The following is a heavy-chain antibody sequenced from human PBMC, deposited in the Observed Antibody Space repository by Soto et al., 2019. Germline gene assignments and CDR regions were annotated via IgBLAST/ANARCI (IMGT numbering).Heavy chain of an antibody. J-gene: IGHJ5*02. V-gene: IGHV3-66*01. Sequence: EMQLVESGEGLVQPGGSLRLSCAASGFTVSSSYMTWVRQAPGKGLEWVSVMYAGGTTYYADSVKGRFTFSRDNSKNMLYLQMNNLRADDTAVYCCAREFRDGSNTRLAFDPWGQGALVTVSS. CDR1: GFTVSSSY. CDR2: MYAGGTT. CDR3: AREFRDGSNTRLAFDP. D-gene: IGHD2-15*01.